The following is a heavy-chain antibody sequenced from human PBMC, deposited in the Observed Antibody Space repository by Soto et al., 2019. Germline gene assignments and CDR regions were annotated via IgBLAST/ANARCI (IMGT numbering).Heavy chain of an antibody. D-gene: IGHD3-10*01. CDR3: SRQDVLLWFGEPRERNWFDP. J-gene: IGHJ5*02. CDR2: INHSGST. V-gene: IGHV4-34*01. Sequence: PSATLSLTCAVYGGSFSGYYWSWIRQPPGKGLEWIGEINHSGSTNYNPSLKSRVTISVDTSKNQFSLKLSSVTAADTAVYYCSRQDVLLWFGEPRERNWFDPWGQGTLVTVSS. CDR1: GGSFSGYY.